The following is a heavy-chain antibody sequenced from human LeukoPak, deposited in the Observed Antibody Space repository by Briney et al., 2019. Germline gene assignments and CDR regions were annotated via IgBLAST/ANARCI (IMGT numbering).Heavy chain of an antibody. CDR2: INPNSGGT. J-gene: IGHJ5*02. D-gene: IGHD5-12*01. CDR1: GYTFTGYY. V-gene: IGHV1-2*02. Sequence: ASVKVSCKASGYTFTGYYMHWVRQAPGQGLEWMGWINPNSGGTNYAQKFQGRVTMTRDTSTSTVYMELSSLRSEDTAVYYCARDSSHSGYNWFDPWGQGTLVTVSS. CDR3: ARDSSHSGYNWFDP.